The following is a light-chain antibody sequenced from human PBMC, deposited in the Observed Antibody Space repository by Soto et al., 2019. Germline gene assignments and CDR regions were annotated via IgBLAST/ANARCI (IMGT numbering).Light chain of an antibody. CDR2: KAT. CDR1: QTIGSW. J-gene: IGKJ1*01. V-gene: IGKV1-5*03. CDR3: QHYDSFWT. Sequence: DIRMTQSPSTRSGALVDRVTIPCRASQTIGSWLAWYQQKPGKAPKLLIYKATTVTSGVPTWISSSGCGTVFTLTISSQQHDYFASYYCQHYDSFWTFGQGTKVDIK.